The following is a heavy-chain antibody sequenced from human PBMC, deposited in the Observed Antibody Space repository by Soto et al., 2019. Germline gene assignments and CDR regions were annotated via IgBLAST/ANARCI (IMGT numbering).Heavy chain of an antibody. J-gene: IGHJ5*02. CDR3: ARDWTTATGSWFDP. CDR1: GFTFSSYA. V-gene: IGHV3-30-3*01. CDR2: ISYDGSNK. D-gene: IGHD4-17*01. Sequence: QVQLVESGGGVVQPGRSLRLSCAASGFTFSSYAMHWVRQAPGKGLEWVAVISYDGSNKYYADSVKGRFTISRDNSKNTLYLQMNSLRAEDTAVYYCARDWTTATGSWFDPWGQGTLVTVSS.